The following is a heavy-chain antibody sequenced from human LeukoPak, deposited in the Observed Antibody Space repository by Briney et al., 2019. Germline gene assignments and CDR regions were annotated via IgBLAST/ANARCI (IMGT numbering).Heavy chain of an antibody. V-gene: IGHV1-18*01. D-gene: IGHD2-8*01. CDR2: ISAYNGNT. J-gene: IGHJ6*02. CDR1: GYTFTSYG. CDR3: ARDTAAGDIVLMVYERHYYYYGMDV. Sequence: ASVKVSCKASGYTFTSYGISWVRQAPGQGLEWMGWISAYNGNTNYAQKLQGRVTMTTDTSTSTAYMELRSLRSDDTAVYYCARDTAAGDIVLMVYERHYYYYGMDVWGQGTTVTVSS.